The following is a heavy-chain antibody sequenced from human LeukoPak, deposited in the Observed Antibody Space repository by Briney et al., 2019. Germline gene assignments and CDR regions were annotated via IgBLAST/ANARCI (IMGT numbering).Heavy chain of an antibody. CDR3: SRLGNSEGGAFDI. Sequence: GGSLRLSCAASGFTFSSYSMNWGRQAPPRRVEWVSSISSSSGYTYYADSLKSRFTISRDKSKNPLYLQMNTLSADDTAVYYCSRLGNSEGGAFDIWGQKTMDSVSS. CDR1: GFTFSSYS. V-gene: IGHV3-21*01. J-gene: IGHJ3*02. CDR2: ISSSSGYT. D-gene: IGHD4-23*01.